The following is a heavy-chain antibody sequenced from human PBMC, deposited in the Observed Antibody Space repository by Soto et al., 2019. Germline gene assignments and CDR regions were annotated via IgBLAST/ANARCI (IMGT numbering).Heavy chain of an antibody. Sequence: EVQLLESGGGFVQPGESLRLSCAASGFTFSLSAMSWVRQAPGRGLDWVSSLSGGGSTTDYADSVKGRFTISRDNSKNTVRLLMNSLRAEDTAVYYCAKGPEYDILTGCDYWGQGALVTVSS. D-gene: IGHD3-9*01. CDR3: AKGPEYDILTGCDY. V-gene: IGHV3-23*01. CDR2: LSGGGSTT. CDR1: GFTFSLSA. J-gene: IGHJ4*02.